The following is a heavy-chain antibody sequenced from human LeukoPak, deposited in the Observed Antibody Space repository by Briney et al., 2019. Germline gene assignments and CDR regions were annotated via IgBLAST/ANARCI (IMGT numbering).Heavy chain of an antibody. Sequence: SVKVSCKASGDTFSSYAIRWVRQAPGQGLEWMGRIIPILGIANYAQKFQGRVTITADKSTSTTYMELSSLRSEDTAVYYCARDLPPPDIVVVPAAKNHNWFDPWGQGTLVTVSS. CDR1: GDTFSSYA. D-gene: IGHD2-2*01. J-gene: IGHJ5*02. CDR3: ARDLPPPDIVVVPAAKNHNWFDP. CDR2: IIPILGIA. V-gene: IGHV1-69*04.